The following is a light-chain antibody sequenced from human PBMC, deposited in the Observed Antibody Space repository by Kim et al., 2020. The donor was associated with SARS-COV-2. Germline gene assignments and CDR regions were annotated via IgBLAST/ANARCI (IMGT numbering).Light chain of an antibody. V-gene: IGLV10-54*01. Sequence: QAGLTQPPSVSKDLRQTATLTCTGNTNNVGNEGAAWLQQHQGHPPKLLSYRNNNRPSGISERLSASRSGNTASLTITGLQPEDEADYYCSAWDNSLSAWVFGGGTRLTVL. J-gene: IGLJ3*02. CDR1: TNNVGNEG. CDR2: RNN. CDR3: SAWDNSLSAWV.